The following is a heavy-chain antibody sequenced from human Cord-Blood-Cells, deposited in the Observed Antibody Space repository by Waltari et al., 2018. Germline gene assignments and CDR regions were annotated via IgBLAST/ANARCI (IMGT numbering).Heavy chain of an antibody. CDR2: ISAYNGNT. CDR3: ASLYCSSTSCYFGGY. D-gene: IGHD2-2*01. J-gene: IGHJ4*02. CDR1: GYTFTSYG. V-gene: IGHV1-18*04. Sequence: QVQLVQSGAEVKKPGASVKVSCKASGYTFTSYGNSWVRRGPGQGLEWMGWISAYNGNTNNAQKLQGRVTMTTDTSTSTAYMELRSLRSDDTAVYYCASLYCSSTSCYFGGYWGQGTLVTVSS.